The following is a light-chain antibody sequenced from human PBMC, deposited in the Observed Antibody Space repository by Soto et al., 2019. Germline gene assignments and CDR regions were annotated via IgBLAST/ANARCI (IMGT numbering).Light chain of an antibody. Sequence: EIVFTQSPATLSLSPVERATLSCRASQSAISNLAWYQQKPGQTPRLLIYDASTRATDIPARFSGSGSGTDFTLTISSLLSEDFAVYYCHQYYKWPLTFGGGTKVDIK. CDR1: QSAISN. J-gene: IGKJ4*01. V-gene: IGKV3-15*01. CDR2: DAS. CDR3: HQYYKWPLT.